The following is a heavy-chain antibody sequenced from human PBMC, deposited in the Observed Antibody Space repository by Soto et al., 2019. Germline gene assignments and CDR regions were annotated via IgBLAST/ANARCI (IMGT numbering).Heavy chain of an antibody. CDR3: ATDGPSHRGNLYAFDI. J-gene: IGHJ3*02. V-gene: IGHV1-18*04. D-gene: IGHD1-1*01. CDR2: VTPYKADT. Sequence: GASVKVSCKASGYTLTNYGVTWVRQAPGQGLEWLGRVTPYKADTNSAQNLQGRVTMATDTSTNTAYLELRSMRSEDTAVCFCATDGPSHRGNLYAFDIWGQGTMVNVSS. CDR1: GYTLTNYG.